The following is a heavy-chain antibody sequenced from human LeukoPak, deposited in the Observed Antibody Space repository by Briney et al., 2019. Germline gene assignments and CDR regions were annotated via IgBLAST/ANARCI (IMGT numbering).Heavy chain of an antibody. V-gene: IGHV3-23*01. D-gene: IGHD2-2*01. J-gene: IGHJ5*02. CDR1: GFTFSSYG. CDR3: AKVPAAYNWFDP. Sequence: GGSLRLSCAASGFTFSSYGMSWVRQAPGKGLEWVSAISGSGGSTYYADSVKGRFTISRDNSKNTLYLQMNSLRAEDTAVYYCAKVPAAYNWFDPWGQGTLVTVSS. CDR2: ISGSGGST.